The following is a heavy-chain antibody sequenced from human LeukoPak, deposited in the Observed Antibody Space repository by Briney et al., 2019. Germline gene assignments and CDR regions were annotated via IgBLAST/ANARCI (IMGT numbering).Heavy chain of an antibody. D-gene: IGHD6-6*01. CDR3: ARNEYSSSR. J-gene: IGHJ4*02. CDR1: GGTFSSYA. Sequence: ASVKVSCKASGGTFSSYATSWVRQASGQGLEWMGGIIPIFGTANYAQKFQGRVTITADESTSTAYMELSSLRSEDTAVYYCARNEYSSSRWGQGTLVTVSS. V-gene: IGHV1-69*13. CDR2: IIPIFGTA.